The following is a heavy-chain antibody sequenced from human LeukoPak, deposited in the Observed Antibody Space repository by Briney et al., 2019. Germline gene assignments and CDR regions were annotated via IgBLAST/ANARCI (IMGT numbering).Heavy chain of an antibody. J-gene: IGHJ4*02. CDR2: IDWDDDK. D-gene: IGHD6-19*01. CDR3: ARTDSSGYYSDY. Sequence: SGPALVKPTQTLTLTCTFSGFSLSTSGMCVSWIRQPPGKALEWLARIDWDDDKYYSTSLKTRLAISKDTSKNQVVLAMTNMGPVDTATYYCARTDSSGYYSDYWGQGTLVTVSS. V-gene: IGHV2-70*11. CDR1: GFSLSTSGMC.